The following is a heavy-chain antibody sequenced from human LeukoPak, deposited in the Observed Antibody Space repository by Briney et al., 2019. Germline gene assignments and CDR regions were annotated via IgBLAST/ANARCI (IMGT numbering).Heavy chain of an antibody. J-gene: IGHJ6*02. V-gene: IGHV3-9*01. Sequence: GGSLRLSCAASGFTFDDYAMHWVRQAPGKGLEWVSGISWNSGSIGYADSVKGRFTISRDNAKNSLYLQMNSLRAEDTALYYCAKDISAPEAPWFGQYYYYGMDVWGQGTTVTVSS. CDR1: GFTFDDYA. CDR2: ISWNSGSI. CDR3: AKDISAPEAPWFGQYYYYGMDV. D-gene: IGHD3-10*01.